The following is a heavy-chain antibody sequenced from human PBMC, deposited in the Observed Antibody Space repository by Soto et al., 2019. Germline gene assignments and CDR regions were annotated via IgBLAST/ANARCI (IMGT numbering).Heavy chain of an antibody. D-gene: IGHD1-26*01. V-gene: IGHV6-1*01. Sequence: PSRGLEWLGRTYYRSKWYNDYAVSVKSRITINPDTSKNQFSLQLNSVTPEDTAVYYCARDWEYYYYGMDVWGQGTTVTVSS. J-gene: IGHJ6*02. CDR3: ARDWEYYYYGMDV. CDR2: TYYRSKWYN.